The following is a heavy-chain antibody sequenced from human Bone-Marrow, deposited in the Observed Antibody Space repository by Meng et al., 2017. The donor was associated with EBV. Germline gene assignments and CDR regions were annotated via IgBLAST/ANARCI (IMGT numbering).Heavy chain of an antibody. Sequence: QVQLVQSGAEVKKPGSSVKVSCKASGGTFSSYAISWVRQAPGQGLEWMGGISPIFGTANYAQKFQGRVTITADESTSTAYMELSSLRSEDTAVYYCARGGIVVVAATPVDWFDPWGQGTLVTVSS. CDR1: GGTFSSYA. CDR3: ARGGIVVVAATPVDWFDP. CDR2: ISPIFGTA. V-gene: IGHV1-69*01. D-gene: IGHD2-15*01. J-gene: IGHJ5*02.